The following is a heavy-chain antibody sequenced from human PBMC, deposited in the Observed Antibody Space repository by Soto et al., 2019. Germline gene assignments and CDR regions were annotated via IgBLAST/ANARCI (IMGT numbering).Heavy chain of an antibody. CDR3: AIYAVVVVPAAMSSVDY. CDR2: IYYSGST. J-gene: IGHJ4*02. D-gene: IGHD2-2*01. CDR1: GGSISSSSYY. V-gene: IGHV4-39*01. Sequence: PSETLSLTCTVSGGSISSSSYYWGWIRQPPGKGLEWIGSIYYSGSTYYNPSLKSRVTISVDTSKNQFSLKLSSVTAADTSVYYCAIYAVVVVPAAMSSVDYWGQGTLVTVSS.